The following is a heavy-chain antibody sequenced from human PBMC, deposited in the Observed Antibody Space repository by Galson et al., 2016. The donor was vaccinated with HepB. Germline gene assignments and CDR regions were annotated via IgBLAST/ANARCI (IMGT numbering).Heavy chain of an antibody. CDR1: GFTFSDHY. Sequence: SLRLSCAASGFTFSDHYMSWVRQAPGKGLEWVSYISSSSSYTNYADSVKGRFTVSRDNAKNSLYLQLNSLRAEDTAVYYCARDRHCSSTSCSWDYSYYHYVDVWGKGTAVIVSS. CDR3: ARDRHCSSTSCSWDYSYYHYVDV. V-gene: IGHV3-11*06. J-gene: IGHJ6*03. CDR2: ISSSSSYT. D-gene: IGHD2-2*01.